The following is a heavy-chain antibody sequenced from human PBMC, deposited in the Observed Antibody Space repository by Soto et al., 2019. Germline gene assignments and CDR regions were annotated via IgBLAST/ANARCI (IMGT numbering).Heavy chain of an antibody. Sequence: QVQLVQSGAEVKKPGSSVKVSCKASGGTFSSYAISWVRQAPGQGLEWMGGIIPIFGTANYAQKFQGRVTINADESTSTAYMELSSMISEDTAVYYGAIAPRVATIIYGMDVWGQGTTVTVSS. J-gene: IGHJ6*02. D-gene: IGHD5-12*01. CDR3: AIAPRVATIIYGMDV. V-gene: IGHV1-69*01. CDR2: IIPIFGTA. CDR1: GGTFSSYA.